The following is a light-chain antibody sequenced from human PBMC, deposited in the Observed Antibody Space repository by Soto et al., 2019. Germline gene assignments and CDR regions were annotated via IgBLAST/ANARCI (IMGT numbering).Light chain of an antibody. V-gene: IGKV1-27*01. CDR1: QGISNY. J-gene: IGKJ4*01. CDR3: QRYTNVPA. Sequence: DSQMTQSPTSLSASVGDRVTITCRASQGISNYLAWYQQIPGKVPKRLISAASTLQSGVPPRFSGSGSGTDFTLTISRLQPEDVATYYCQRYTNVPAFGAGNKVEI. CDR2: AAS.